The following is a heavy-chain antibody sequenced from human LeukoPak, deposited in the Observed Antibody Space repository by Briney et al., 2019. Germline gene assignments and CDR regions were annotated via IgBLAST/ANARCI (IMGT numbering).Heavy chain of an antibody. CDR3: ASRKDDYGDIDC. D-gene: IGHD4/OR15-4a*01. CDR1: GGSISSDKW. CDR2: IYHTGST. Sequence: PSETLSLTCAVSGGSISSDKWWNWVRQPPGKGLEWIGGIYHTGSTGYNPSLKSRVTISVDKYQFSLQLTSVTAADTAVYYCASRKDDYGDIDCWGQGILVTVSS. V-gene: IGHV4-4*02. J-gene: IGHJ4*02.